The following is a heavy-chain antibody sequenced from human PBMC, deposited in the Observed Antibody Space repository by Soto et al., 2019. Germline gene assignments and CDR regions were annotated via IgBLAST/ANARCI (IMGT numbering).Heavy chain of an antibody. Sequence: PSETLSLTCTVSGGSLSSYYWTWIRQPPGKGLEWIGYVYYSGNTNYNPSLKSRVTISVDTSKNQFSLKLSSVTAADTAVYYCARDNGYSYGYTLDHWGQGTLVTVS. CDR1: GGSLSSYY. V-gene: IGHV4-59*01. D-gene: IGHD5-18*01. CDR3: ARDNGYSYGYTLDH. CDR2: VYYSGNT. J-gene: IGHJ4*02.